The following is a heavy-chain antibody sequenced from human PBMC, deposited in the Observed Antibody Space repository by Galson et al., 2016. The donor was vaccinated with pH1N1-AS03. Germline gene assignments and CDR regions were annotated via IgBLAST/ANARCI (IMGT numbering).Heavy chain of an antibody. Sequence: SLRLSCAASGFTFSSYGMHWVRQAPGKGLEWVAVISYDGSNKYYADSVKGRFTISRDNSKNTLYLQMKSLRAEETAVYYCAKDLGTHYYGMDVWGQGTTVTVSS. V-gene: IGHV3-30*18. CDR2: ISYDGSNK. CDR1: GFTFSSYG. CDR3: AKDLGTHYYGMDV. J-gene: IGHJ6*02.